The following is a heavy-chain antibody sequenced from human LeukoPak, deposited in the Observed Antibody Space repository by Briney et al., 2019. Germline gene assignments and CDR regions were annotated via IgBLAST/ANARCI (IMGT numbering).Heavy chain of an antibody. CDR2: ISWNSGSI. CDR3: AKGYCGGDCPFDY. D-gene: IGHD2-21*01. V-gene: IGHV3-9*01. J-gene: IGHJ4*02. Sequence: PGGSLRLSCAASGFTFDDYAMHWVRQAPGKGLEWVSGISWNSGSIGYADSVKGRFTISRDNSKNTQYLQMNSLRAEDTAVYYCAKGYCGGDCPFDYWGQGTLVTVSS. CDR1: GFTFDDYA.